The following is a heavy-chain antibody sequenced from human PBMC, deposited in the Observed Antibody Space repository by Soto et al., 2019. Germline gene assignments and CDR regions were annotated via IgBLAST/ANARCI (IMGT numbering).Heavy chain of an antibody. CDR1: GGSISSSSYY. Sequence: PSETLSLTCTVSGGSISSSSYYWGWIRQPPGKGLEWIGSIYYSGSTYYNPSRKSRVTISVDTSKNQFSLKLSSATAAYTAVYYCARHGGDTAMAPFDYWGQGTLVTVSS. CDR3: ARHGGDTAMAPFDY. J-gene: IGHJ4*02. D-gene: IGHD5-18*01. CDR2: IYYSGST. V-gene: IGHV4-39*01.